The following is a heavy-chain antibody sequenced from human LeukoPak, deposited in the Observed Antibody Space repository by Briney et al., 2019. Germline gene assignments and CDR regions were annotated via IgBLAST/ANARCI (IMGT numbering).Heavy chain of an antibody. V-gene: IGHV3-66*01. CDR1: GFTFSSYA. CDR2: IHSGGST. Sequence: TGGSLRLSCAASGFTFSSYAMSWVRQAPGKGLEWVSVIHSGGSTYYADSVKGRFTISRDNSKNTLYLQMNSLRAEDTAVYYCARDGYGSGSLIAADYYYYGMDVWGQGTTVTVSS. D-gene: IGHD3-10*01. J-gene: IGHJ6*02. CDR3: ARDGYGSGSLIAADYYYYGMDV.